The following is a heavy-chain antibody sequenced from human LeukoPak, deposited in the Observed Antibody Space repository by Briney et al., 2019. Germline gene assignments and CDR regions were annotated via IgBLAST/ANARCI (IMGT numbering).Heavy chain of an antibody. CDR1: GFTFSSYA. D-gene: IGHD3-9*01. J-gene: IGHJ4*02. CDR3: AVYDILTGYYPIDY. CDR2: ISGSGGTT. Sequence: GGSLRLSCAASGFTFSSYAMSWVRQAPGKGLEWVSAISGSGGTTYYTDSVRGRFTISRDNSKNTLYLQMNSLRAEGTAVYYCAVYDILTGYYPIDYWGQGTLVTVSS. V-gene: IGHV3-23*01.